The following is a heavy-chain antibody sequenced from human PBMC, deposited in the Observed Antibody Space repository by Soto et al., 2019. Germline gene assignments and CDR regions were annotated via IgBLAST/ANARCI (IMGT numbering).Heavy chain of an antibody. CDR1: GFTFSGSA. D-gene: IGHD6-13*01. CDR3: TRPHSSSWYFGRGMDV. CDR2: IRSKANSYAT. Sequence: GGSLRLSCAASGFTFSGSAMHWVRQASGKGLEWVGRIRSKANSYATAYAASVKGRFTISRDDSKNTAYLQMNSLKTEDTAVYYCTRPHSSSWYFGRGMDVWGQGTTVTVSS. V-gene: IGHV3-73*01. J-gene: IGHJ6*02.